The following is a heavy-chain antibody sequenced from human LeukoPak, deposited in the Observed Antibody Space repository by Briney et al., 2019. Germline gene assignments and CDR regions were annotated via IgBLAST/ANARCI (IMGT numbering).Heavy chain of an antibody. CDR3: ARSPSPQTTITTPYSNRDV. Sequence: GGSLRLSCAASGFTFSSYSMNWVRQAPGKGLEWVSSISSTSTYIYHADSVKGRFTISRDNAKNSLYLQMNSLRAEDTAVYYCARSPSPQTTITTPYSNRDVGGKGPTVTVSS. V-gene: IGHV3-21*01. CDR2: ISSTSTYI. J-gene: IGHJ6*03. D-gene: IGHD4-11*01. CDR1: GFTFSSYS.